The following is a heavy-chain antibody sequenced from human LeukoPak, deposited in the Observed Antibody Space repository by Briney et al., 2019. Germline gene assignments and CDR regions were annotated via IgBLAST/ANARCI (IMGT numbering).Heavy chain of an antibody. CDR1: GFTFSSSA. CDR2: ITGSGDYT. V-gene: IGHV3-23*01. D-gene: IGHD3-10*01. CDR3: ARDFYGSGEDWFDP. J-gene: IGHJ5*02. Sequence: GGSLRLSCAASGFTFSSSAMGWVRQAPGKGLEWVSSITGSGDYTYYADSVKGRFTISRDNSKNTLYLQMNSLRAEDTAVYYCARDFYGSGEDWFDPWGQGTLVTVSS.